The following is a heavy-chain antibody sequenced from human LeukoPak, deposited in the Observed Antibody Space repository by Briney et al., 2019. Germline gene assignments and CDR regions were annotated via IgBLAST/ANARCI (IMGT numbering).Heavy chain of an antibody. D-gene: IGHD5-12*01. V-gene: IGHV3-30-3*01. CDR1: GFTFSSYA. CDR2: ISYDGSNK. CDR3: ASSVSGYDWCFDY. J-gene: IGHJ4*02. Sequence: PGGSLRLSCAASGFTFSSYAMHWVRQAPGKGLEWVAVISYDGSNKYYADSVKGRFTISRDNSKNTLYLQMSSLRAEDTAVYYCASSVSGYDWCFDYWGQGTLVTVSS.